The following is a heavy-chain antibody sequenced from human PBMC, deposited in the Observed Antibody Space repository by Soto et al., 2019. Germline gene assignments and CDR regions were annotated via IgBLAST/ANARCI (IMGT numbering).Heavy chain of an antibody. D-gene: IGHD2-15*01. Sequence: AGSLRLSCAASGFTFSTYALHWVRQAPGKGLEWVAVITFDGSNKYYADSVKGRFTISRDNSKNTLFLQMNSLRAEDTAVYYCARVLGGGNWVIDYWGQGTLVTVSS. J-gene: IGHJ4*02. CDR1: GFTFSTYA. V-gene: IGHV3-30-3*01. CDR2: ITFDGSNK. CDR3: ARVLGGGNWVIDY.